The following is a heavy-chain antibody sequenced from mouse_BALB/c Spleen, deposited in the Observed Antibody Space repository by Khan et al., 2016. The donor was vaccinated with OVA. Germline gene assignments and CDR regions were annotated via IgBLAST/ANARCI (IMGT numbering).Heavy chain of an antibody. J-gene: IGHJ3*01. CDR1: GYSFTNYW. CDR3: ARSGYGSLAY. D-gene: IGHD2-2*01. CDR2: INPSTGYA. Sequence: QVQLQQSGAELAKPGASVKMSCEATGYSFTNYWMNWVKQRPGQGLEWIGYINPSTGYADYNQKFKDKATLTADKSSSTAYMQLSSLTSEDSAIYYCARSGYGSLAYGGQGTLVIVSA. V-gene: IGHV1-7*01.